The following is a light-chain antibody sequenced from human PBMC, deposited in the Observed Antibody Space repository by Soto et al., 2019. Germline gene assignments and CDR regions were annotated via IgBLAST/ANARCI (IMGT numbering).Light chain of an antibody. CDR2: DNI. V-gene: IGLV1-51*01. Sequence: QSVLTQPPSMSAAPGQKVTISCSGSSSNIGNNYVSWYQQLPGTSPKLLIYDNIQRPSGIPDRFSGSRSGTSATLGITGLRTGDEADYYCGAWDSSLSAYVFGTGTKLTVL. J-gene: IGLJ1*01. CDR1: SSNIGNNY. CDR3: GAWDSSLSAYV.